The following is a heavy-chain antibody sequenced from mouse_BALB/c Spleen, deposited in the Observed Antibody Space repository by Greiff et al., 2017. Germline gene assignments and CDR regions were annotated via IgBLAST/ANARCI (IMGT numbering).Heavy chain of an antibody. Sequence: VQLKESGPGLVKPSQSLSLTCSVTGYSITSGYYWTWIRQFPGNKLEWMGYISYDGSNNYNPSLKNRISITRDTSKNQFFLKLNSVTTEDTATYYCARVGDYDYDGGYYAMDYWGQGTSVTVSS. CDR2: ISYDGSN. V-gene: IGHV3-6*02. CDR3: ARVGDYDYDGGYYAMDY. D-gene: IGHD2-4*01. J-gene: IGHJ4*01. CDR1: GYSITSGYY.